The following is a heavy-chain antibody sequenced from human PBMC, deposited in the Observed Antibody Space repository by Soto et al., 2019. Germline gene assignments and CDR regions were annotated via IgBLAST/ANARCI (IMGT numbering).Heavy chain of an antibody. D-gene: IGHD2-2*02. CDR2: ISSSGSTI. CDR3: ARERTGYCSSTSCYTPYYYGMDV. J-gene: IGHJ6*02. Sequence: GWSLRLSCSASVFTFSSYEMNWFRQAPGKGLEWVSYISSSGSTIYYADSVKGRFTISRDNAKNSLYLQMNSLRAEDTAVYYCARERTGYCSSTSCYTPYYYGMDVWGQGTTVTVSS. V-gene: IGHV3-48*03. CDR1: VFTFSSYE.